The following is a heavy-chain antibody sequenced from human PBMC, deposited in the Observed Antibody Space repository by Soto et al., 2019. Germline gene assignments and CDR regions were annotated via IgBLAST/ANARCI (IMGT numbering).Heavy chain of an antibody. CDR1: GGSISSYY. D-gene: IGHD2-21*02. CDR3: ARMTFDDYFDY. Sequence: TSETLSLICTVSGGSISSYYWSWIRQPPGKGLEWIGYIYYSGSTNYNPSLKSRVTISVDTSKNQFSLKLSSVTAADTAVYYCARMTFDDYFDYWGQGTLVTVSS. J-gene: IGHJ4*02. V-gene: IGHV4-59*01. CDR2: IYYSGST.